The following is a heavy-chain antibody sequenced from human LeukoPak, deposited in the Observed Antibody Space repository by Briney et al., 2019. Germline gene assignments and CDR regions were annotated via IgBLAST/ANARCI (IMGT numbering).Heavy chain of an antibody. V-gene: IGHV1-69*01. CDR1: GGTFSSYA. J-gene: IGHJ4*02. D-gene: IGHD2-15*01. CDR3: ARAGSPYCSGGSCPLDY. Sequence: GASVKVSCKASGGTFSSYAISWVRQAPGQGLEWMGGIIPIFGTANYAQKFQGRVTITADESTSTAYMELSSLRSEDTAVYYCARAGSPYCSGGSCPLDYWGQGTLVTVSS. CDR2: IIPIFGTA.